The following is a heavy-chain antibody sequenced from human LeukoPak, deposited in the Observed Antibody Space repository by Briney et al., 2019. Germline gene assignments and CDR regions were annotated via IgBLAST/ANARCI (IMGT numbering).Heavy chain of an antibody. CDR1: GGSISSSDFN. V-gene: IGHV4-39*01. CDR2: ISYSGST. J-gene: IGHJ4*02. Sequence: SETLSLTCTVSGGSISSSDFNWGWIRQPPGKGLEWIGVISYSGSTYYNPSLKSRVTISVDTSKNQFSLKLSSVTAADTAVYYCARPLSSGYYYDFDYWGQGTLVTVSS. D-gene: IGHD3-22*01. CDR3: ARPLSSGYYYDFDY.